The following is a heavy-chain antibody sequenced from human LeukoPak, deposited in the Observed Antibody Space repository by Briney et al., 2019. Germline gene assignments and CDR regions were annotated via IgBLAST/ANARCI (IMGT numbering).Heavy chain of an antibody. CDR1: GFTFSSYA. J-gene: IGHJ3*02. Sequence: GGSLRLSCAASGFTFSSYAMSWVRQAPGKGLEWVSAISGSGGSTYYADSVKGRFTISRDNSKNTLYLQMNSLRAEDTAVYYCAKDLPQDKLIAAADAFDIWGQGTMVTVSS. V-gene: IGHV3-23*01. CDR3: AKDLPQDKLIAAADAFDI. D-gene: IGHD6-13*01. CDR2: ISGSGGST.